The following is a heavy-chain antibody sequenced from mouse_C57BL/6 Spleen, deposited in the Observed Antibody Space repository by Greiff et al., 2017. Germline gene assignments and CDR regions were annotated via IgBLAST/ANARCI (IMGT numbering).Heavy chain of an antibody. CDR3: ARGVASWFAY. Sequence: DVKLQESGPGMVKPSQSLSLTCTVTGYSITSGYDWHWIRHFPGNKLEWMGYISYSGSTNYNPSLKSRISITHDTSKNHFFLKLNSVTTEDTATYYCARGVASWFAYWGQGTLVTVSA. J-gene: IGHJ3*01. CDR2: ISYSGST. V-gene: IGHV3-1*01. CDR1: GYSITSGYD. D-gene: IGHD1-1*02.